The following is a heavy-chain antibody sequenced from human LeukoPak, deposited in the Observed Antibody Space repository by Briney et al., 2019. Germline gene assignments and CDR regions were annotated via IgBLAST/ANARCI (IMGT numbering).Heavy chain of an antibody. J-gene: IGHJ4*02. Sequence: PGGSLRLSCAASGFTFSNAWMSWIRQPPGKGLEWIGEINHSGSTNYNPSLKSRVTISVDTSKNQFSLKLSSVTAADTAVYYCARDDRREMDHWGQGTLVTVSS. CDR1: GFTFSNAW. CDR2: INHSGST. V-gene: IGHV4-34*01. D-gene: IGHD3-9*01. CDR3: ARDDRREMDH.